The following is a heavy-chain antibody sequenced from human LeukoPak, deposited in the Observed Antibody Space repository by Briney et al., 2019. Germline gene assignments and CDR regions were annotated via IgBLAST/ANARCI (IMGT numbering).Heavy chain of an antibody. CDR3: AKDRQNIWGNYYFDY. CDR2: ISYDGSNK. Sequence: GGSLRLSCAASGFTFSSYGMHWVRQAPGKGLEWVAVISYDGSNKYYADSVKGRFTISRDNSKNTLYLQMNSLRAEDTAVYYCAKDRQNIWGNYYFDYWGQGTLVTVSS. D-gene: IGHD3-16*01. CDR1: GFTFSSYG. V-gene: IGHV3-30*18. J-gene: IGHJ4*02.